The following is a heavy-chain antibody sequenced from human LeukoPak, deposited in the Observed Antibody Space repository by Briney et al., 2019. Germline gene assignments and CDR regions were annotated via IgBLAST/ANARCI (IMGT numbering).Heavy chain of an antibody. Sequence: PGGSLRLSCAASGFTFSSYSMNWVRQAPGKGLEWVSYISSSSSTIYYADSVKGRFNISRDNAKNSLYLQMNSLRAEDTAVYYCARDWNDGPYYYYYYMDVWGKGTTVTVSS. V-gene: IGHV3-48*01. CDR1: GFTFSSYS. CDR2: ISSSSSTI. J-gene: IGHJ6*03. CDR3: ARDWNDGPYYYYYYMDV. D-gene: IGHD1-1*01.